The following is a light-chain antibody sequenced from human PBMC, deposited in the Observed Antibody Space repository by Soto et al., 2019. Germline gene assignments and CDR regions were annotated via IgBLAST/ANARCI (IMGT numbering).Light chain of an antibody. J-gene: IGLJ3*02. Sequence: QSVLTQPPSVPGAPGQRVTISCTGSYSNIGAGYEVHWYQQIPGTAPKLLISGHNNRPSGVPDRFFGSKSGSSASLTIIGLQAEDEADYYCQSYDGTLSGSGVFGGGTKVTV. CDR3: QSYDGTLSGSGV. CDR2: GHN. CDR1: YSNIGAGYE. V-gene: IGLV1-40*01.